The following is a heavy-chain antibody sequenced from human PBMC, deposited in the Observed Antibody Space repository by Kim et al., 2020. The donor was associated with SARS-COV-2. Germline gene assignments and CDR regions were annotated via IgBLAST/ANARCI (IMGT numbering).Heavy chain of an antibody. CDR2: IYAGNGNT. CDR1: GYTFTSYA. Sequence: ASVKVSCKASGYTFTSYAIHWVRQAPGQRLEWMGWIYAGNGNTKYSQKLQGRVTITRDTSASTAYMELSTLRSDDTAVYYCARGRTTVFGSVIGTDDI. D-gene: IGHD3-3*01. V-gene: IGHV1-3*01. J-gene: IGHJ3*02. CDR3: ARGRTTVFGSVIGTDDI.